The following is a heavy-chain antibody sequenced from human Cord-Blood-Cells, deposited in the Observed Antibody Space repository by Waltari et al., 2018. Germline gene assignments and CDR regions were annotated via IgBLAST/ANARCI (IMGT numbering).Heavy chain of an antibody. CDR3: ARDRKTYYCSSTSCYYYYGMDV. V-gene: IGHV3-21*01. J-gene: IGHJ6*02. D-gene: IGHD2-2*01. CDR2: ISSSSSYI. Sequence: EVQLVESGGGLVKPGGSLRLSCAASGFTFSSYSMNWVRQAPGKGLEGVSSISSSSSYIYYADSVKGRFTISRDNAKNSLYLQMNSLRAEDTAVYYCARDRKTYYCSSTSCYYYYGMDVWDQGP. CDR1: GFTFSSYS.